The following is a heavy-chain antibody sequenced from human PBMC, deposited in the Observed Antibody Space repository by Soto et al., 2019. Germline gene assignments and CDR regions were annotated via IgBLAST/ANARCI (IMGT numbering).Heavy chain of an antibody. D-gene: IGHD3-10*01. V-gene: IGHV4-39*01. CDR2: IYYSGNT. CDR1: GGSISSGGYY. J-gene: IGHJ3*02. Sequence: ETLSLTCTVSGGSISSGGYYWSWIRQHPGKGLEWIGYIYYSGNTHYNPSLRSRVTISMDTSKNQFSLRLTSVTAADTAVYYCARHTDCGSGSSCLGSDNMDTDAFDIWGQGTMVTVSS. CDR3: ARHTDCGSGSSCLGSDNMDTDAFDI.